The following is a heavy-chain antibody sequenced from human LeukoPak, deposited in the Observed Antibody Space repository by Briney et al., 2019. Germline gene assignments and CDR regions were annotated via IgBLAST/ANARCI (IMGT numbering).Heavy chain of an antibody. CDR3: ARSYCSGGSCYYPYY. Sequence: GGSLRLSCAASGFTFSSYEMNWVRQAPGKGLERVSYISSSGSTIYYADSVKGRFTISRDNAKNSLYLQMDSLRAEDTAVYYCARSYCSGGSCYYPYYWGQGTLVTVSS. CDR2: ISSSGSTI. J-gene: IGHJ4*02. D-gene: IGHD2-15*01. CDR1: GFTFSSYE. V-gene: IGHV3-48*03.